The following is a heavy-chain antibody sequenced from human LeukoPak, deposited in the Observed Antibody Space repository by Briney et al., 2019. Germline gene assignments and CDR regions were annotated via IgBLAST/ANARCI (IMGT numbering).Heavy chain of an antibody. CDR2: ISGSGGST. Sequence: PGGSLRLSCAASGFTFSSNAMSWVRQAPGKGLEWVSAISGSGGSTYYADSVKGRFTISRDNPKNTLYLQMNSLRAEDTAVYYCAKGELRFLEWLPPGGGYAFDIWGQGTMVTVSS. CDR3: AKGELRFLEWLPPGGGYAFDI. D-gene: IGHD3-3*01. CDR1: GFTFSSNA. V-gene: IGHV3-23*01. J-gene: IGHJ3*02.